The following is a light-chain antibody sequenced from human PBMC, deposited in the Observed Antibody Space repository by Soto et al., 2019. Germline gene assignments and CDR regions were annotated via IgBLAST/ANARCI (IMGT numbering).Light chain of an antibody. J-gene: IGKJ2*01. V-gene: IGKV3-20*01. CDR1: QSVSSSC. CDR3: QQYRSSPGT. CDR2: GAS. Sequence: EIVLTQSPGTLSLSAGERATLSCRASQSVSSSCLAWYQQKPGQAPRLLIYGASSRATGIPDRFSGSGSGTDFTLTISRLEPEDFAVYYCQQYRSSPGTFGQGTKLEIK.